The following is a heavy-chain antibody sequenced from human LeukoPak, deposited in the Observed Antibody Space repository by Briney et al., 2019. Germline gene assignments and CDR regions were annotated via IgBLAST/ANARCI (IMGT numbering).Heavy chain of an antibody. Sequence: GGSLRLSCAASGSTFSSHWMHWVRQAPGKGLVWVSIINTDGSTTRYADSVEGRFTISRDNARNTLYLERNSPRVEDTAVYFCARDTSRTMDVWGQGTTVTV. CDR2: INTDGSTT. CDR3: ARDTSRTMDV. J-gene: IGHJ6*02. CDR1: GSTFSSHW. V-gene: IGHV3-74*01.